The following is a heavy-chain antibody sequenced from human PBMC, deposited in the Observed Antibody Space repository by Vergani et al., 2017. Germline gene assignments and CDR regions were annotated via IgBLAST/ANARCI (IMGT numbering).Heavy chain of an antibody. Sequence: QVQLVQSGAEVKKPGASVKVSCKASGYTFTGYYMHWVRQAPGQGLEWMGWINPNSGGTNYAQKVQGRVTMTRDTSISTAYMELSRLRSDDTAVYYCARVPAAMLNYYYYGMDVWGQXP. D-gene: IGHD2-2*01. CDR2: INPNSGGT. CDR3: ARVPAAMLNYYYYGMDV. V-gene: IGHV1-2*02. CDR1: GYTFTGYY. J-gene: IGHJ6*02.